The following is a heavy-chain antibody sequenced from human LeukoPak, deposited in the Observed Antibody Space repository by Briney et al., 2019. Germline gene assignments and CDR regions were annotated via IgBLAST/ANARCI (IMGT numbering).Heavy chain of an antibody. V-gene: IGHV4-59*01. CDR3: ARALSYYYGSGPGGYDY. CDR2: IYYSGST. CDR1: GGSISSYY. Sequence: SETLSLTCTVSGGSISSYYWSWIRQPPGKGLEWIGYIYYSGSTNYNPSLKSRVTISVDTSKNQFSLKLSSVTAADTAVYYCARALSYYYGSGPGGYDYWGQGTLVTVSS. J-gene: IGHJ4*02. D-gene: IGHD3-10*01.